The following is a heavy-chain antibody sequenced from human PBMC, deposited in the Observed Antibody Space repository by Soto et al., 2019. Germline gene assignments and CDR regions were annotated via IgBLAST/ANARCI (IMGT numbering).Heavy chain of an antibody. CDR3: ARDDCISTSCYGAY. J-gene: IGHJ4*02. Sequence: QVQLVQSGAEVKKPGASVKVSCKASGYTFTSYGISWVRQAPGQGLEWMGWISAYNGNTNYAQKLHGRVTMTTDTSTSTAYMELRSLRSEDTAVYYGARDDCISTSCYGAYWGQGTLVTVSS. CDR2: ISAYNGNT. CDR1: GYTFTSYG. D-gene: IGHD2-2*01. V-gene: IGHV1-18*01.